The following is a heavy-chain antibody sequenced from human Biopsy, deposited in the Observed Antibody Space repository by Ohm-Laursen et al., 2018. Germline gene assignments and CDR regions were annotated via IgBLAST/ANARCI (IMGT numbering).Heavy chain of an antibody. D-gene: IGHD2-15*01. J-gene: IGHJ6*02. Sequence: ASVKVSCKASGFSFTGYYIHWVRQAPGQGLGWMGGINPNSGNTDYAQKFQDRVTMTWNTSTSTAYMELSSLRSGDTAVYYCAREEDGGGDYYYYGLDVWGQGTRVTVFS. CDR1: GFSFTGYY. V-gene: IGHV1-8*02. CDR2: INPNSGNT. CDR3: AREEDGGGDYYYYGLDV.